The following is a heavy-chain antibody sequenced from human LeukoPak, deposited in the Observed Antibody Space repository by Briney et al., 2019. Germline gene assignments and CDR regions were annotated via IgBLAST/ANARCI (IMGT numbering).Heavy chain of an antibody. Sequence: ASVKVSCKASGYTFTSYDINWVRQATGQGLEWMGWMNPNSGNTGYAQKFQGRVTMTRNTSISTAYMELSSLRSEDTAVCYCAREFKIFGVAPGYWGQGTLVTVSS. V-gene: IGHV1-8*01. D-gene: IGHD3-3*01. CDR2: MNPNSGNT. J-gene: IGHJ4*02. CDR3: AREFKIFGVAPGY. CDR1: GYTFTSYD.